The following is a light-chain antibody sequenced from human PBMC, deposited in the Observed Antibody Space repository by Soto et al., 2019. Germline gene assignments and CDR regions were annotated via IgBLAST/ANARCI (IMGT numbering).Light chain of an antibody. CDR2: EVN. J-gene: IGLJ2*01. CDR1: SSDARDYTY. V-gene: IGLV2-8*01. Sequence: QSVLTQPRSVSGSRGQSVTISCTGTSSDARDYTYVSWYQQHPGKAPKLMIYEVNKRPSGVPDRFSGSKSGNTASLTVSGLQAEDEADYYCSSYAGANNLGVVFGGGTKLTVL. CDR3: SSYAGANNLGVV.